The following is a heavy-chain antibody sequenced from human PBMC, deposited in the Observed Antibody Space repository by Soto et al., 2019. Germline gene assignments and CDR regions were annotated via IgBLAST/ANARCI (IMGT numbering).Heavy chain of an antibody. Sequence: QVQLQESGPGLVKPSGTLSLTCAVSGGSISSSNWWSWVRQPPGKGLEWIGEIYHSGSTNYNPSLKRRVTISVDKSKTQFSLKLSSVTAADTAVYYCARIAAVAAASFDYWGQGTLVTVSS. J-gene: IGHJ4*02. D-gene: IGHD6-13*01. CDR1: GGSISSSNW. V-gene: IGHV4-4*02. CDR2: IYHSGST. CDR3: ARIAAVAAASFDY.